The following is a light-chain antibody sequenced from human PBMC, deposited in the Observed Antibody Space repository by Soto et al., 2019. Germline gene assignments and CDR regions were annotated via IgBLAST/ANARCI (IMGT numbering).Light chain of an antibody. CDR3: QKYNNAPRT. CDR2: AAS. Sequence: DIQMTQSPSSLXXXVXXXXXXXCRAXQGISNYLAWYQQKPGQVPNLLIYAASTLQSGVPSRFSGSGSGTDFTLTISSLRPEDVATYYCQKYNNAPRTFGQGTKVEI. CDR1: QGISNY. V-gene: IGKV1-27*01. J-gene: IGKJ1*01.